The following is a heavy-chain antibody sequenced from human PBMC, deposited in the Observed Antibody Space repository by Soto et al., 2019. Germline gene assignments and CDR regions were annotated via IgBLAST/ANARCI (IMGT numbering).Heavy chain of an antibody. J-gene: IGHJ4*02. CDR2: IKQDGSEK. V-gene: IGHV3-7*01. CDR1: GFTFSSYW. D-gene: IGHD3-3*01. Sequence: GGSLRLSCAASGFTFSSYWMSWVRQAPGKGLEWVANIKQDGSEKYYVDSVKGRFTISRDNAKNSLYLQMNSLRAEDTDVYYCARELYCDFWSGYSPLLRPFCYWGQGTLVTVSS. CDR3: ARELYCDFWSGYSPLLRPFCY.